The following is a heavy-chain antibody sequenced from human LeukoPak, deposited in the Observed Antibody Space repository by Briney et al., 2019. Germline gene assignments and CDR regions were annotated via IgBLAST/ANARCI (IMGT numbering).Heavy chain of an antibody. V-gene: IGHV3-48*01. CDR2: ISSSSSTI. CDR1: GFTFSSYS. J-gene: IGHJ4*02. Sequence: PGGSLRLSCAASGFTFSSYSMNWVRQAPGKGLEWVSYISSSSSTIYYADSVKGRFTISRDKSKNTLYLQMNSLSTEDTAVYYCATRSYRLYFDYWGQGTRVTVSS. D-gene: IGHD1-26*01. CDR3: ATRSYRLYFDY.